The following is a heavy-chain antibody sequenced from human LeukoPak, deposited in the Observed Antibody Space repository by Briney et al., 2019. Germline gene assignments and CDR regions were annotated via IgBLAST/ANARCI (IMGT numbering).Heavy chain of an antibody. D-gene: IGHD6-19*01. CDR2: IYYSGST. J-gene: IGHJ4*02. Sequence: PSETLSLTCTVSGGSISSYYWSWIRQPPGKGLEWIGYIYYSGSTNYNPSLKSRVTISVDTSKNQFSLKLSSVTAADTAVYYCARFSRGGAVAGRTALVYFDYWGQGTLVTVSS. V-gene: IGHV4-59*01. CDR1: GGSISSYY. CDR3: ARFSRGGAVAGRTALVYFDY.